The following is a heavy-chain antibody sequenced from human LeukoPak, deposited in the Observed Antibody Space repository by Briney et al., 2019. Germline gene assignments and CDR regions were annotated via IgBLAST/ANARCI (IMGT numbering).Heavy chain of an antibody. CDR1: GGSFSGYY. J-gene: IGHJ4*02. V-gene: IGHV4-34*01. Sequence: SETLSLTCAVYGGSFSGYYWSWIRQPPGKGLEWIGEINHSGSTNYNPSLKSRVTISVGTSKNQFSLKLSSVTAADTAVYYCARPSRSGIAAAGTFGYWGQGTLVTASS. CDR2: INHSGST. D-gene: IGHD6-13*01. CDR3: ARPSRSGIAAAGTFGY.